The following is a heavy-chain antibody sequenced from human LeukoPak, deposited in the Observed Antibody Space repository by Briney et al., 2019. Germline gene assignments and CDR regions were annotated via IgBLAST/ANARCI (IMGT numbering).Heavy chain of an antibody. Sequence: GRSLRLSCAASGFTFSSYGMHWVRQAPGKGLEWVAVIWYDGSNKYYADSVKGRFTISRDNSKNTLYLQMNSLRAEDTAVYYCARGLGIAVADDAFDIWGQGTMVTVSS. J-gene: IGHJ3*02. D-gene: IGHD6-19*01. CDR3: ARGLGIAVADDAFDI. V-gene: IGHV3-33*01. CDR2: IWYDGSNK. CDR1: GFTFSSYG.